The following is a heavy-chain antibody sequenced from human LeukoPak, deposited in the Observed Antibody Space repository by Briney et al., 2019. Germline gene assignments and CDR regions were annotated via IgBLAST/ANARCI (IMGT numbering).Heavy chain of an antibody. D-gene: IGHD3-3*02. J-gene: IGHJ3*02. CDR1: GRTFTSYT. CDR2: IIPILGMA. V-gene: IGHV1-69*04. Sequence: SVKVSCKASGRTFTSYTIRWVRQAPGQGLEWMGRIIPILGMANYAQKFQGRVTITADKSTSTAYMEQSSLRSEDTVLYYYARDPPLAPGAFDIWGQGTTVTVFS. CDR3: ARDPPLAPGAFDI.